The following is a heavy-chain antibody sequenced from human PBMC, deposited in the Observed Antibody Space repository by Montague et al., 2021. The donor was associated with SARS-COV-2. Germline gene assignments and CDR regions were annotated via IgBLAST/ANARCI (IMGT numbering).Heavy chain of an antibody. CDR3: ARVPDYYDSSGYYFDAFDI. V-gene: IGHV4-34*01. CDR2: INHSGSI. D-gene: IGHD3-22*01. CDR1: GGSFSGYY. J-gene: IGHJ3*02. Sequence: SETVSLTCAVDGGSFSGYYWSWIRQPPGKGLEWIGEINHSGSINXNPSRKGRVTISVDTSKNQFSLKLSSVTAADTAVYYCARVPDYYDSSGYYFDAFDIWGQGTMVTVSS.